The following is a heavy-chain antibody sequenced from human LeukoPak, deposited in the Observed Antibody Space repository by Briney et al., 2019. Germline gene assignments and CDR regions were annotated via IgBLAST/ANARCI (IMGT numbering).Heavy chain of an antibody. CDR2: INHSGST. CDR3: AGFNSVDY. Sequence: SETLSLTCAVYGGSFSGYYWTWIRQPLGKGLEWIGEINHSGSTNYNPSLKSRVTISVDTSKNQFSLRLSSVTAADTAVYYCAGFNSVDYWGQGTPVTVSS. V-gene: IGHV4-34*01. J-gene: IGHJ4*02. D-gene: IGHD3-3*01. CDR1: GGSFSGYY.